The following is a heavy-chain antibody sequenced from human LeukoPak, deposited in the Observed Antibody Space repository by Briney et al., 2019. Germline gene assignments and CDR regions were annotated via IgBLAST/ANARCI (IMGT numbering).Heavy chain of an antibody. CDR3: ARRGGSSSRRSPIDY. V-gene: IGHV3-7*01. D-gene: IGHD6-6*01. J-gene: IGHJ4*02. CDR1: GFTFSDYW. Sequence: GGSLRLSCAASGFTFSDYWMTWVRQAPGKGPEWVANIKQDGSEKYYVDSVRGRFTIPRDNAKNSLFLQMNSLRVEDTAVYYCARRGGSSSRRSPIDYWGQGTLVTVSS. CDR2: IKQDGSEK.